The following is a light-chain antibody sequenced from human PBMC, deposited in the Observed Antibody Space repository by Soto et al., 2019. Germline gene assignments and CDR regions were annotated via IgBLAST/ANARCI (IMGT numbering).Light chain of an antibody. CDR3: QQYYSYPRT. J-gene: IGKJ1*01. Sequence: IQMTQSPSTLSGSVGDRVTITCRASQGISSYLAWYQQTXGKAPKXXIYAASTLQSGVPSRFSGSGSGTDFTLTISCLQYEDFATDYCQQYYSYPRTFGQGTKVDIK. CDR2: AAS. V-gene: IGKV1-8*01. CDR1: QGISSY.